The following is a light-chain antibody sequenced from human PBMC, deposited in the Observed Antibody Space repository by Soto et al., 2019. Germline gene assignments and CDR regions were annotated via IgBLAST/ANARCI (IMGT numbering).Light chain of an antibody. CDR1: SSDDGSYNL. Sequence: QSALTQPASVSGSPGQSITISCTGTSSDDGSYNLVSWYQQYPGKAPKLMIYEDDERPSGVSNRFSGSKSGNTASLTISGRQAEDEADYYCYSYSGRSTSVFGGGTKLNVL. CDR3: YSYSGRSTSV. V-gene: IGLV2-23*01. J-gene: IGLJ2*01. CDR2: EDD.